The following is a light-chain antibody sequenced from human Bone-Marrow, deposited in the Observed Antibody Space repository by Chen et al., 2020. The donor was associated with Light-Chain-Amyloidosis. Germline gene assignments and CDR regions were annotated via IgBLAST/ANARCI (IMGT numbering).Light chain of an antibody. V-gene: IGLV2-14*01. Sequence: QSALTQPASVSGSPGQSITISCTGTSSDVGVDNHGSWYPQRPDKAPTLMIYEVTNLPSWVPARFSGSKSDNTASLPISGLQTEDEADYFCSSYTITNTLVFGSGTRVTVL. CDR2: EVT. CDR1: SSDVGVDNH. CDR3: SSYTITNTLV. J-gene: IGLJ1*01.